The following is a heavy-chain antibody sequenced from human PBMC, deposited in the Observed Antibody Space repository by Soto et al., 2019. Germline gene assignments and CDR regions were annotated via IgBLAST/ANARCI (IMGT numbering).Heavy chain of an antibody. J-gene: IGHJ6*02. CDR2: ISAYNGNT. Sequence: ASVKVSCKASGYTFTSYGISWVRQAPGQGLEWMGWISAYNGNTNYALKFQGRVTMTTDTSTSTAYMELRSLRSDDTAVYYCARVGYCSSSTCYQAHYYYDGMDVWGQGTTVTVSS. CDR3: ARVGYCSSSTCYQAHYYYDGMDV. D-gene: IGHD2-2*01. CDR1: GYTFTSYG. V-gene: IGHV1-18*01.